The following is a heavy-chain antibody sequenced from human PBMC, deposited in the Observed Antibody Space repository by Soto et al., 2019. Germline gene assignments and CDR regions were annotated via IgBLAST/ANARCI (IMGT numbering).Heavy chain of an antibody. V-gene: IGHV3-30*03. Sequence: GGSLRLSCAASGFTFSSYGMHWVRQAPGKGLEWVAVISYDGSNKYYADSVKGRFTISRDNSKNTLYLQMNSLRAEDTAVYYCAHASRRLAPFDYWGQGTLVTVSS. D-gene: IGHD6-25*01. CDR3: AHASRRLAPFDY. CDR1: GFTFSSYG. CDR2: ISYDGSNK. J-gene: IGHJ4*02.